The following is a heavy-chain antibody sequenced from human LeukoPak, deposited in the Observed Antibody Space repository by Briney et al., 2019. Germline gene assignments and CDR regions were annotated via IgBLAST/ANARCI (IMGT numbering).Heavy chain of an antibody. CDR2: IKQDGSEK. D-gene: IGHD3-22*01. J-gene: IGHJ4*02. CDR3: VRSNYYDNSGYYDY. V-gene: IGHV3-7*01. Sequence: GGSLRLSCAAPGFTFSSYWMSWVRQAPGKGLEWVANIKQDGSEKYYVDSVKGRFTISRDNDKNSLYLQMDSLRAEDTALYYCVRSNYYDNSGYYDYWGQGTLVTVSS. CDR1: GFTFSSYW.